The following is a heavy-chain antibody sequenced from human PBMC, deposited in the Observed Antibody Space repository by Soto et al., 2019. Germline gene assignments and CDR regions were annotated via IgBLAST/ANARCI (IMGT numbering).Heavy chain of an antibody. CDR3: AQTLGLAVAGSGRFDL. V-gene: IGHV1-69*12. CDR2: ITPMFGTA. Sequence: QVQLVQSGAEVKKYGSSVKVSCKASGGTFSRYAISWVRQAPGQGLEWMGGITPMFGTANYAQRFQGRVTITADESTSTAYMQLSSLRSDDTAVYYCAQTLGLAVAGSGRFDLWGRGTLVTVSS. CDR1: GGTFSRYA. D-gene: IGHD6-19*01. J-gene: IGHJ2*01.